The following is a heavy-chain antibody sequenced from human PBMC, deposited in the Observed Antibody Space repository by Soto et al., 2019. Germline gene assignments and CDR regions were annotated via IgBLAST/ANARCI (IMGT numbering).Heavy chain of an antibody. CDR2: IYYSGST. D-gene: IGHD6-19*01. Sequence: SETLSLTCTVSGGSISSYYWSWIRQPPGKGLEWIGYIYYSGSTNYNPSLKSRVTISVDTSKNQFSLKLSSVTAADTAVYYCARDPGGYSSGWFDDWGQRTLVTVSS. V-gene: IGHV4-59*01. J-gene: IGHJ5*02. CDR3: ARDPGGYSSGWFDD. CDR1: GGSISSYY.